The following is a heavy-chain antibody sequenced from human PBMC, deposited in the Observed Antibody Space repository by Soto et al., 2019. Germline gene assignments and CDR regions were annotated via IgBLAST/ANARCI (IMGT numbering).Heavy chain of an antibody. Sequence: EVQLVESGGGLVQPGGSLRLSCAASGFTFSIYSMNWVRQAPGKGLEWVSYISSSSSTIYYADSVKGRFTISRDNAKNSLYLQMNSLRDEDTAVYYCARDPDYYDSSGYYPEYFQHWGQGTLVTVSS. V-gene: IGHV3-48*02. CDR2: ISSSSSTI. D-gene: IGHD3-22*01. CDR3: ARDPDYYDSSGYYPEYFQH. CDR1: GFTFSIYS. J-gene: IGHJ1*01.